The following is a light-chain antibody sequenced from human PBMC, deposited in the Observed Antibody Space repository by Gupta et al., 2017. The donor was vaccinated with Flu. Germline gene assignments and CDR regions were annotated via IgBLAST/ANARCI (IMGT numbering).Light chain of an antibody. V-gene: IGLV3-21*02. CDR3: QVWAGSSDNWV. CDR1: SIGSKS. Sequence: SYVLTQAPSVSAAPRQTASIMCGGNSIGSKSLHWYQQKPGQAPVLVVLDDSDRPSGIPERFSGSNSGNTATLTISRVEAGDEADYYCQVWAGSSDNWVFGGGTKLTVL. J-gene: IGLJ3*02. CDR2: DDS.